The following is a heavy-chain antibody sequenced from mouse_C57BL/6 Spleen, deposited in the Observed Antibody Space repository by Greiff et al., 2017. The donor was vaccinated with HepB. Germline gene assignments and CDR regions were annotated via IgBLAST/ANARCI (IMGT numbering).Heavy chain of an antibody. D-gene: IGHD2-4*01. CDR3: ARGGLRRGDYYAMDY. J-gene: IGHJ4*01. V-gene: IGHV1-69*01. Sequence: VQLQQPGAELVMPGASVKLSCKASGYTFTSYWMHWVKQRPGQGLEWIGEIDPADSYTNYNQKFKGKSTLTVDKSSSTAYMQLSSLTSEDSAVYYCARGGLRRGDYYAMDYWGQGTSVTVSS. CDR2: IDPADSYT. CDR1: GYTFTSYW.